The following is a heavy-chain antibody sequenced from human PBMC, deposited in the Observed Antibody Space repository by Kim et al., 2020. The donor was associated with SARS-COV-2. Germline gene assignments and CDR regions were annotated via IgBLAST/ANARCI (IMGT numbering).Heavy chain of an antibody. CDR3: ARDDITQDGYVGL. D-gene: IGHD3-9*01. CDR1: GGTFSSYA. CDR2: IIPILGIA. V-gene: IGHV1-69*04. Sequence: SVKVSCKASGGTFSSYAISWVRQAPGQGLEWMGRIIPILGIANYAQKFQGRVTITADKSTSTAYMELSSLRSEDTAVYYCARDDITQDGYVGLWGRGTLVTVSS. J-gene: IGHJ2*01.